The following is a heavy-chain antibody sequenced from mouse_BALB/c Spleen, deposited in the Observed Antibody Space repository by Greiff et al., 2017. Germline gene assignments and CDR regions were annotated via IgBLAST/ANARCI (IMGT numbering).Heavy chain of an antibody. CDR1: GDSITSGY. CDR2: ISYSGST. V-gene: IGHV3-8*02. J-gene: IGHJ3*01. CDR3: ARGESSGFAY. Sequence: EVNVVESGPSLVKPSQTLSLTCSVTGDSITSGYWNWIRKFPGNKLEYMGYISYSGSTYYNPSLKSRISITRDTSKNQYYLQLNSVTTEDTATYYCARGESSGFAYWGQGTLVTVSA.